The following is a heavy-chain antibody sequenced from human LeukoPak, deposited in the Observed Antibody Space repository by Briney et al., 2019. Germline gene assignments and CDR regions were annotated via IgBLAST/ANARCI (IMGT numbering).Heavy chain of an antibody. D-gene: IGHD2-2*01. CDR3: ARSLVPAGTKIRHDY. V-gene: IGHV1-8*03. J-gene: IGHJ4*02. Sequence: ASVKVSCKASGYTFTSYDINWVRQATGQGLEWMGWMNPNSGNTGYAQKFQGRVTITRNTSISTAYMELNNLRSEDTAVYYCARSLVPAGTKIRHDYWGQGTLVTVSS. CDR2: MNPNSGNT. CDR1: GYTFTSYD.